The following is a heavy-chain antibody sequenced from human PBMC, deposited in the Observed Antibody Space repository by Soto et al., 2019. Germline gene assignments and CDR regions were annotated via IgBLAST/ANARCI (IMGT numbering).Heavy chain of an antibody. CDR2: ISAYNGNT. Sequence: QVQLVQSGAEVKKPGASVKVSCKASGYTFTSYGISWVRQAPGQGLEWMGWISAYNGNTNYAQKLQGRVTMTTDTSTSTGYMGLRSLRSDDTAVYYCARWKDSSGWLDAFDIWGQGTMVTVSS. J-gene: IGHJ3*02. CDR3: ARWKDSSGWLDAFDI. V-gene: IGHV1-18*01. CDR1: GYTFTSYG. D-gene: IGHD6-19*01.